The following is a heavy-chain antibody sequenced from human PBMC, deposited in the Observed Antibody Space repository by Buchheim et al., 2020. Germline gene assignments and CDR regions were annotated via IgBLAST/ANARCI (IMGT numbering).Heavy chain of an antibody. V-gene: IGHV3-30*18. D-gene: IGHD1-26*01. CDR1: GFTFSSYG. J-gene: IGHJ6*03. Sequence: QVQLVESGGGVVQPGRSLRLSCAASGFTFSSYGMHWVRQAPGKGLEWVAVISYDGSNTYYADSVKGRFTISRDNSKNTLYLQMNSLRAEDTAVYYCAKDHRSYRYYYYYYMDVWGKGTT. CDR3: AKDHRSYRYYYYYYMDV. CDR2: ISYDGSNT.